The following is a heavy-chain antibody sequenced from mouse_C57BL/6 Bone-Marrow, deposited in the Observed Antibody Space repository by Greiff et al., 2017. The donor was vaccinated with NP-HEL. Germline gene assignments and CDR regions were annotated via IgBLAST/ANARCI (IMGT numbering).Heavy chain of an antibody. CDR1: GYTFTSYW. Sequence: QVQLQQPGAELVKPGASVKLSCKASGYTFTSYWMHWVKQRPGQGLEWIGMIHPNSGSTNYNEKFKSKATLTVDKSSSTAYMQLSSLTSEDSAVYYCARCGYYGNYGYFDVWGKGTTVTVSS. CDR3: ARCGYYGNYGYFDV. D-gene: IGHD2-1*01. J-gene: IGHJ1*03. V-gene: IGHV1-64*01. CDR2: IHPNSGST.